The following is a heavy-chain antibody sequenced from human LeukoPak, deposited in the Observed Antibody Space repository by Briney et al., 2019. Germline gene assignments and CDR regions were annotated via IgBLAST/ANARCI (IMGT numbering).Heavy chain of an antibody. J-gene: IGHJ6*04. CDR1: GFTFSSYG. D-gene: IGHD3-10*01. Sequence: GRSLRLSCAASGFTFSSYGMHWVRQAPGKGLEWVAVIAYDGSNKYYGDSVKGRFTISRDNSKNTVYLTITGPRVEDTAVYHCAKDRWLGDFDYGLDVWGKGPTVTVSS. CDR2: IAYDGSNK. CDR3: AKDRWLGDFDYGLDV. V-gene: IGHV3-30*18.